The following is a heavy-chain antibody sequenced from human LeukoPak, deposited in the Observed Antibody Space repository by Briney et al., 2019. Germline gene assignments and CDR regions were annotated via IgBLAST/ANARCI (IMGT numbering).Heavy chain of an antibody. CDR3: AREHMSSPFDY. D-gene: IGHD2-21*01. CDR2: ISYDGSNK. J-gene: IGHJ4*02. CDR1: GFTFNSYA. Sequence: TGGSLRLSCAASGFTFNSYAMHWVRQAPGKGLEWVAVISYDGSNKYYADSVKGRLTISRDNSKNTLYLLMNSLRAEDTAVYYCAREHMSSPFDYWGQGTLVTVSS. V-gene: IGHV3-30-3*01.